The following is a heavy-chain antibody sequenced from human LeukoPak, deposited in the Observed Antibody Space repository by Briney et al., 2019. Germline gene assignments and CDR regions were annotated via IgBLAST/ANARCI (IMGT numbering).Heavy chain of an antibody. CDR1: GFTFSSYW. CDR2: IKYDGSST. J-gene: IGHJ3*02. CDR3: TRRGAASDAFDI. V-gene: IGHV3-74*01. Sequence: GGSLRLSCAASGFTFSSYWMHWVRQAPGKGLVWVSRIKYDGSSTNYADSVKGRFTISRDNAKNTLYLQMNSLRAEDTAVYFCTRRGAASDAFDIWVQGTMVTVS. D-gene: IGHD3-16*01.